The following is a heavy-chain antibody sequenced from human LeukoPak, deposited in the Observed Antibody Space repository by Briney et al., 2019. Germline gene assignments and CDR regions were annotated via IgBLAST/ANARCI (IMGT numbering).Heavy chain of an antibody. J-gene: IGHJ4*02. D-gene: IGHD3-16*01. CDR1: GGSISIHY. CDR3: SREGVWDQFFDY. Sequence: SETLSLTCTVSGGSISIHYWSWVRQPPGKGLEWIGFIYFSGGTTYNPSLKTRVTITVETSKIQFSLRLNSMTAADTAVCYCSREGVWDQFFDYWGQGTLVTVSS. CDR2: IYFSGGT. V-gene: IGHV4-59*11.